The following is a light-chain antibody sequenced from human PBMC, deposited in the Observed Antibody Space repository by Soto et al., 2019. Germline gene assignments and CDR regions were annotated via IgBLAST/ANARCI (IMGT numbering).Light chain of an antibody. J-gene: IGKJ1*01. CDR1: QSVTSSY. Sequence: DIVLTQSPGTLSLSPGERATLSCRASQSVTSSYVAWYQQKPGQAPRLLIYGASSRATGIPDRFSGSGSETDFTLTISRLEPEDFAVYYCQRYGTSLTWTFGQGTKVDNK. V-gene: IGKV3-20*01. CDR3: QRYGTSLTWT. CDR2: GAS.